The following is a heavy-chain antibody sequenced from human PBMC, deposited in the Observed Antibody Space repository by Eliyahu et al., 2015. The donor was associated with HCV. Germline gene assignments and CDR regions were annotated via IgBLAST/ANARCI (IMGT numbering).Heavy chain of an antibody. CDR1: GASISTYY. J-gene: IGHJ5*02. Sequence: QVQLQESGPGLVKPSETLSLTXXXSGASISTYYWXWIRQPPGKGLEWIAYIYYTGSTHYNPXLKSRVTMSLDTSKNQLSLKLSSVTAADTAIYYCASGGGGIAVAGTGGWFDPWGQGTLVTVSS. CDR2: IYYTGST. V-gene: IGHV4-59*12. CDR3: ASGGGGIAVAGTGGWFDP. D-gene: IGHD6-19*01.